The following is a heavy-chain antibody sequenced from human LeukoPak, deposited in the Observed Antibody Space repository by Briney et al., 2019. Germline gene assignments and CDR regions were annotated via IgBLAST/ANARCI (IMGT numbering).Heavy chain of an antibody. D-gene: IGHD6-13*01. Sequence: GGSLRLSCAASGFTFSSYSMNWVRQAPGKGLEWVSSISSSSSYIYYADSVKGRFTISRDNAKNSLYLQMNSLRAEDTAVYYCARDTGIYSSSLGYWGQGTLVTVSS. V-gene: IGHV3-21*01. J-gene: IGHJ4*02. CDR2: ISSSSSYI. CDR1: GFTFSSYS. CDR3: ARDTGIYSSSLGY.